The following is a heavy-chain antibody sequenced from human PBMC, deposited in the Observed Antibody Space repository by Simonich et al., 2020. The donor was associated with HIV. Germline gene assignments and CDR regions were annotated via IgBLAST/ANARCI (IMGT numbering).Heavy chain of an antibody. D-gene: IGHD3-3*01. J-gene: IGHJ4*02. CDR2: IYYSGST. Sequence: QVQLQESGPGLVKPSETLSLTCGVPGYFISSGSYWGWIRQPPGKGLEWIGSIYYSGSTYYNSSLNSRVTVSVDTSKNHFSLKLSSVTAADTAVYYCARHKVDGIRLFNYLLSYYFDYWGQGTLVTVSS. CDR1: GYFISSGSY. V-gene: IGHV4-38-2*01. CDR3: ARHKVDGIRLFNYLLSYYFDY.